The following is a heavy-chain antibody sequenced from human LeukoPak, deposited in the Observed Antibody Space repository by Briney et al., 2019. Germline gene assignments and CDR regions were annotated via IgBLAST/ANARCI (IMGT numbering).Heavy chain of an antibody. V-gene: IGHV4-34*01. CDR1: GGSFSGYY. D-gene: IGHD4-17*01. Sequence: SETLSLTCAVYGGSFSGYYWSWIRQPPGKGLEWIGEINHSGSTNYNPSLKSRVTISVDTSKNQFSLKLSSVTAADTAVYYCARDRGDYGDNFDYWGQGTLVTVSS. CDR2: INHSGST. J-gene: IGHJ4*02. CDR3: ARDRGDYGDNFDY.